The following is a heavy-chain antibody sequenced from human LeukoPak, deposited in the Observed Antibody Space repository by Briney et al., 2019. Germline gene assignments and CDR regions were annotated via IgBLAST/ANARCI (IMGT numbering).Heavy chain of an antibody. D-gene: IGHD3-22*01. Sequence: GGSLRLSCAASRFTFSSYSMNWVRQAPGKGLEWVSSISSSGSYIYYADSVKGRFTISRDNAKNSLYLQMNSLRAEDTAVYYCAREQYYYDSSGYLRYFDYWGQGTLVTVPS. CDR1: RFTFSSYS. CDR2: ISSSGSYI. J-gene: IGHJ4*02. V-gene: IGHV3-21*01. CDR3: AREQYYYDSSGYLRYFDY.